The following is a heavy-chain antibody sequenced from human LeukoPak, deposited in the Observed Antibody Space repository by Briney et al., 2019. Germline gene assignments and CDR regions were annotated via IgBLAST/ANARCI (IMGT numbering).Heavy chain of an antibody. Sequence: SETLSLTFTVSGGSISSSSYYWGWIRQPPGKGLEWIGSIYYSGSTYYNPSLKSRVTISVDTSKNQFSLKLSSVTAADTAVYYCARHARAAAGITPDYWGQGTLVTVSS. CDR1: GGSISSSSYY. D-gene: IGHD6-13*01. J-gene: IGHJ4*02. CDR2: IYYSGST. V-gene: IGHV4-39*01. CDR3: ARHARAAAGITPDY.